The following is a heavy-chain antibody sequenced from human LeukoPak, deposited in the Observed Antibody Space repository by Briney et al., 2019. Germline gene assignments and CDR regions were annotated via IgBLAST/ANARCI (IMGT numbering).Heavy chain of an antibody. CDR1: GFPFNAYW. CDR2: IKQDGSKK. V-gene: IGHV3-7*03. Sequence: GGSLRLSCAASGFPFNAYWMTWVRQAPGKGLEWVANIKQDGSKKNYMDSVKGRFTISRDNAKNSLYLQMNSLRAEDTAVYYCATSLDYYDSSGYHQGGDWGQGTLVTVSS. J-gene: IGHJ4*02. D-gene: IGHD3-22*01. CDR3: ATSLDYYDSSGYHQGGD.